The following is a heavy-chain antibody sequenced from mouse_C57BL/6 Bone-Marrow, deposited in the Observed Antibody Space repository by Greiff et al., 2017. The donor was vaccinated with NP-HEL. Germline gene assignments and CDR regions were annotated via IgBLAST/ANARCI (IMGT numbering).Heavy chain of an antibody. CDR1: GFNIKDDY. Sequence: EVKLQESGAELVRPGASVKLSCTASGFNIKDDYMHWVKQRPEQGLEWIGWIDPENGDTEYASKFQGKATITADTSSNTAYLQLSSLTSEDTAVYYWTRGLRYYFDYWGQGTTLTVSS. D-gene: IGHD2-4*01. V-gene: IGHV14-4*01. CDR3: TRGLRYYFDY. J-gene: IGHJ2*01. CDR2: IDPENGDT.